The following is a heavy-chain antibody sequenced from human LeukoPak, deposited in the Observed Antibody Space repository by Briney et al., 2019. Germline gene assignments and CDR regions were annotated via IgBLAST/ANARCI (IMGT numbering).Heavy chain of an antibody. CDR1: GFAFSNAG. CDR3: TTLAAGKFDY. Sequence: SGGSLRLSLAASGFAFSNAGMNWVRQAPGKGLEWVGRIASRADGGSTHYAAPVKDRFIISRDDSKNTLYLQINSLKTEDTAVYYCTTLAAGKFDYWGQGTLVTVSS. J-gene: IGHJ4*02. D-gene: IGHD6-13*01. V-gene: IGHV3-15*07. CDR2: IASRADGGST.